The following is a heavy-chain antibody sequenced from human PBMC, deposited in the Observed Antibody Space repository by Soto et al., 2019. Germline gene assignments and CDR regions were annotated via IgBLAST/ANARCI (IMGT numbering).Heavy chain of an antibody. Sequence: QVQLVQSGAEVKKPGSSVKVSCKASGGTFSSYAISWVRQAPGQGLEWMGGIIPIFGTANYAQKFQGRVTITADESTSTAYMELSSLRSEDTAVYYCARVIVEVAYCGGDCYSYYYYGMDVWGQGTTVTVSS. J-gene: IGHJ6*02. CDR3: ARVIVEVAYCGGDCYSYYYYGMDV. CDR1: GGTFSSYA. D-gene: IGHD2-21*02. V-gene: IGHV1-69*01. CDR2: IIPIFGTA.